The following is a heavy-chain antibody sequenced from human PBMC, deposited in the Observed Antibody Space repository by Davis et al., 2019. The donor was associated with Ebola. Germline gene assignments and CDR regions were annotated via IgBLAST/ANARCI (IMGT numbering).Heavy chain of an antibody. CDR3: ARDPEVESSSWYFDY. D-gene: IGHD6-13*01. CDR2: ISSSGSTI. Sequence: PGGSLRLSCAASGFTFSDYYMSWIRQAPGKGLEWVSYISSSGSTIYYADSVKGRFTISRDNAKNSLYLQMNSLRAEDTAVYYCARDPEVESSSWYFDYWGQGTLVTVSS. CDR1: GFTFSDYY. J-gene: IGHJ4*02. V-gene: IGHV3-11*01.